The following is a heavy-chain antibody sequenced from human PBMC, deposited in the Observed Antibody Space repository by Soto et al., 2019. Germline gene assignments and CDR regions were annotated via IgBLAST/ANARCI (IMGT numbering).Heavy chain of an antibody. Sequence: ASVKVSCKASGYTFTSYGISWARQAPGQGLEWMGWISAYNGNTNYAQKLQGRVTMTTDTSTSTAYMELRSLRSDDTAVYYCARDQRRPTVVTPGIDYWGQGTLVTVSS. CDR2: ISAYNGNT. CDR3: ARDQRRPTVVTPGIDY. V-gene: IGHV1-18*04. J-gene: IGHJ4*02. D-gene: IGHD4-17*01. CDR1: GYTFTSYG.